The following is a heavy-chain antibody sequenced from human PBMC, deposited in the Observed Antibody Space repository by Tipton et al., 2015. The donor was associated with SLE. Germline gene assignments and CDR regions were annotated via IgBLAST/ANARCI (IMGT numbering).Heavy chain of an antibody. CDR1: GFTFSSYV. D-gene: IGHD1-26*01. CDR3: ARVPSLGWELLSYYYYYGMDV. CDR2: ISGSGGST. J-gene: IGHJ6*02. Sequence: GSLRLSCAASGFTFSSYVMSWVRQAPGKGLEWVSAISGSGGSTYYADSVKGRFTISRDNSKNTLYLQMNSLRAEDTAVYYCARVPSLGWELLSYYYYYGMDVWGQGTTVTVSS. V-gene: IGHV3-23*01.